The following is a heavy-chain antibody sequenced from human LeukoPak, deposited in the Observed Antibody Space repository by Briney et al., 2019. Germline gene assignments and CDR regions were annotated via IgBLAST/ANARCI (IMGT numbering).Heavy chain of an antibody. Sequence: ASVKVSCKASGYTFTGYQMHWVRQAPGQGLEWMGWINPNSGGTKYAQKFQGRVTMTGGTSISTAYMELSSLRSDDTAVYYCARDYYGSGSYSTDYWGQGTLVTVSS. V-gene: IGHV1-2*02. D-gene: IGHD3-10*01. CDR1: GYTFTGYQ. J-gene: IGHJ4*02. CDR2: INPNSGGT. CDR3: ARDYYGSGSYSTDY.